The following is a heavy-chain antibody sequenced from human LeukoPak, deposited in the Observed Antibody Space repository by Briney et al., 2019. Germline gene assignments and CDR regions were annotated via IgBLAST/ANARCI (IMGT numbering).Heavy chain of an antibody. Sequence: PSETLSLTCTVSGGSISSYYWSWIRQPPGKGLEWIGYIYYSGSTNYNPSLKSRVTISVDTSKNQFSLKLSSVTAADTAVYYCARSLPTIFGVVSPPMDVWGKGTTVTVSS. CDR2: IYYSGST. CDR1: GGSISSYY. CDR3: ARSLPTIFGVVSPPMDV. J-gene: IGHJ6*03. D-gene: IGHD3-3*01. V-gene: IGHV4-59*01.